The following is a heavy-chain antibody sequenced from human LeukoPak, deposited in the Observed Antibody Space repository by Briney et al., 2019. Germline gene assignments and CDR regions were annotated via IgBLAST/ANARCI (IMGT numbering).Heavy chain of an antibody. D-gene: IGHD6-13*01. CDR2: ISWNSGSI. J-gene: IGHJ4*02. CDR1: GFTFDDYA. Sequence: GGSLRLSCAASGFTFDDYAMHWVRQAPGKGLEWVSGISWNSGSIGYADSVKGRFTISRDNAKDSLYLQMNSLRAEDTALYYCVVIAAAGIIGYWGQGTLVTVSS. CDR3: VVIAAAGIIGY. V-gene: IGHV3-9*01.